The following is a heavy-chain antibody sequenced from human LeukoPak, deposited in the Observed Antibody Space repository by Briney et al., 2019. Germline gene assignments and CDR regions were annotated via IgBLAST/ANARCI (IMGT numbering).Heavy chain of an antibody. CDR3: ARGVTSGWHYYYYGMDV. V-gene: IGHV4-59*01. CDR1: GGSFSGYY. Sequence: SETLSLTCAVYGGSFSGYYWSWIRQPPGKGLEWIGYIYYSGSTNYNPSLKSRVTISVDTSKNQFSLKLSSVTAADTAVYYCARGVTSGWHYYYYGMDVWGQGTTVTVSS. J-gene: IGHJ6*02. D-gene: IGHD6-19*01. CDR2: IYYSGST.